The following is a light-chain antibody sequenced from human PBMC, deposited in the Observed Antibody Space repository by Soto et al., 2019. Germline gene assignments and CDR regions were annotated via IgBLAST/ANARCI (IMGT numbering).Light chain of an antibody. J-gene: IGKJ1*01. V-gene: IGKV1-17*01. CDR1: QGIRND. CDR2: AAP. CDR3: QQYTGYSRT. Sequence: IQMTQSPSSLSASVGGRVTITCRASQGIRNDLGWYQQKPGKAPKLLIYAAPSLQSGVPSRFSGSGSGTEFTLTISTLQPDDFAAYYCQQYTGYSRTFGQGTKVDIK.